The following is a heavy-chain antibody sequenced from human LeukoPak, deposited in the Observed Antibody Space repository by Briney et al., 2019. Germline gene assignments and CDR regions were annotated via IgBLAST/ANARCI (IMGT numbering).Heavy chain of an antibody. D-gene: IGHD4-17*01. J-gene: IGHJ4*02. CDR1: LGSLIGYY. V-gene: IGHV4-34*01. CDR3: ARGRTRFTVTTSPIYY. CDR2: TNHSGST. Sequence: PSETLSLTRAVYLGSLIGYYWSWIRQPPGKGLEWIGETNHSGSTNYNPSLKSRVTISVDTSKNKFSLKLSSVTAADTAVYYCARGRTRFTVTTSPIYYWGQGTLVTVSS.